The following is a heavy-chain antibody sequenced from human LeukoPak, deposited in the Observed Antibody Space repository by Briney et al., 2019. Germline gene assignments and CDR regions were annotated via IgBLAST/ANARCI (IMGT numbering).Heavy chain of an antibody. CDR1: GYSFTNYW. CDR3: ARQAGGTGSGSYYVY. CDR2: IYPGDSDT. J-gene: IGHJ4*02. V-gene: IGHV5-51*01. Sequence: LGESLKISCKGSGYSFTNYWIGWVRQMPGKGLEWMGIIYPGDSDTRYSPSFQGQVTFSADKSINTAYLQWSSLQASDTAIYYCARQAGGTGSGSYYVYWGQGTLVTVSS. D-gene: IGHD3-10*01.